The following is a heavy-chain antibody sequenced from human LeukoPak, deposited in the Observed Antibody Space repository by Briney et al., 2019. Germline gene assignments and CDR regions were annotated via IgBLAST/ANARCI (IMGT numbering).Heavy chain of an antibody. D-gene: IGHD3-22*01. Sequence: ASVKVSCKASGYTFTSYYMNWVRQAPGQGLEWMGIINHSGGSTRYAQKFQGRVTMTRDTSTSTVYMELSSLRSEDTAVYYCARDRNYFDNNDYFDYWGQGTLVTVSS. CDR1: GYTFTSYY. V-gene: IGHV1-46*01. J-gene: IGHJ4*02. CDR3: ARDRNYFDNNDYFDY. CDR2: INHSGGST.